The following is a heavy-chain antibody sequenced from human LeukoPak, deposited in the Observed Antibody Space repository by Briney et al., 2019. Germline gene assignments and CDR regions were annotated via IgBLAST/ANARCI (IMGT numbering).Heavy chain of an antibody. CDR3: AKELDSSDLYYFDY. V-gene: IGHV3-23*01. J-gene: IGHJ4*02. CDR1: GFTFSSYA. D-gene: IGHD6-19*01. CDR2: ISGGGGST. Sequence: PGGSLRLSCAASGFTFSSYAMSWVRQAPGKGLEWVSAISGGGGSTYYADSVKGRFTISRDNSKNTLYLHMNSLRAEDTAVYYCAKELDSSDLYYFDYWGQGTLVTVSS.